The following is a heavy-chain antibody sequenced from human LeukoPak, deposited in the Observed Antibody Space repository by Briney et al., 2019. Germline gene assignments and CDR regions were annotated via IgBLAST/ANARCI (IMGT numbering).Heavy chain of an antibody. CDR2: IYYSGST. CDR1: GGSISSGDYY. J-gene: IGHJ4*02. V-gene: IGHV4-30-4*08. Sequence: SETLSLTCTVSGGSISSGDYYWSWIRQPPGKGLEWIGYIYYSGSTYYNPSLKSRVTISVDRSKNQFSLKLSSVTAADTAVYYCARAQSQWLLDYWGQGTLVTVSS. D-gene: IGHD6-19*01. CDR3: ARAQSQWLLDY.